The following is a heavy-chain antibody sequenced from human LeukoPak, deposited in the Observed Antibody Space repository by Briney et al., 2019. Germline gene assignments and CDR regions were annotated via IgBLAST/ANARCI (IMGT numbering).Heavy chain of an antibody. CDR3: ARDPSGSYSGGYYYYYGMDV. CDR2: ISGSGGST. J-gene: IGHJ6*02. V-gene: IGHV3-23*01. D-gene: IGHD1-26*01. CDR1: GFTFSSYA. Sequence: GGSLRLSCAASGFTFSSYAMSWVRQAPGKGLEWVSAISGSGGSTYYADSVKGRFTISRDNSKNTLYLQMNSLRAEDTAVYYRARDPSGSYSGGYYYYYGMDVWGQGTTVTVSS.